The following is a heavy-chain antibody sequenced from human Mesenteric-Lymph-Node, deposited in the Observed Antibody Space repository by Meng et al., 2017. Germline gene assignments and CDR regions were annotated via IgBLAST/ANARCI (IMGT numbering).Heavy chain of an antibody. CDR2: ISSSSSTI. V-gene: IGHV3-48*03. CDR1: GFTFSGYE. CDR3: ASPTDITMAPFRPTWGHYGMDV. Sequence: GGSLRLSCAASGFTFSGYEMNWVRQAPGKGLEWVSYISSSSSTIYYADSVKGRFTISRDNDKNSLYLQMNSLRAEDTAVYYCASPTDITMAPFRPTWGHYGMDVWGQGTTVTVSS. D-gene: IGHD3-10*01. J-gene: IGHJ6*02.